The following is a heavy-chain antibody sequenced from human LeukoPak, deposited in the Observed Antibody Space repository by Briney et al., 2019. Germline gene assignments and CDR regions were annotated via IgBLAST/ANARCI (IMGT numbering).Heavy chain of an antibody. Sequence: GGSLRLSCAASGFTFSDYWMAWVRQAPGKGLEWVANIKQDGSHSYYVDSVRGRFTISRDNAKSSLFLQMNSLRVEDTAVYYCANLWEMGYWGQGTLVTVSS. D-gene: IGHD5-24*01. CDR1: GFTFSDYW. CDR2: IKQDGSHS. V-gene: IGHV3-7*01. CDR3: ANLWEMGY. J-gene: IGHJ4*02.